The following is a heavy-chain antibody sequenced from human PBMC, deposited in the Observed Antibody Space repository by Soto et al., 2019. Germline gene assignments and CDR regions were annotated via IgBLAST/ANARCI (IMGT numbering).Heavy chain of an antibody. CDR3: ARDYGDYSGDY. D-gene: IGHD4-17*01. CDR2: MIPNSGKI. J-gene: IGHJ4*02. CDR1: GYTFSSYD. Sequence: QVQLVQSGAEVKKPGASVKVSCKASGYTFSSYDINWVRQATGQGLEWMGWMIPNSGKIGYAQKFQGRLTMTRNTSINTAYMELSSLRSEDTAVYYCARDYGDYSGDYWGQGTLVTVSS. V-gene: IGHV1-8*01.